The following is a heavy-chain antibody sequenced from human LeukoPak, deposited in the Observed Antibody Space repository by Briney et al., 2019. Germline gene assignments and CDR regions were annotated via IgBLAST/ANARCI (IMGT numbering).Heavy chain of an antibody. CDR1: GFTFSSYA. CDR3: AREDGYGSGSYPSPYYYYYGMDV. J-gene: IGHJ6*02. V-gene: IGHV3-23*01. CDR2: ISGSGGST. D-gene: IGHD3-10*01. Sequence: GGSLRLSCAASGFTFSSYAMSWVRQAPGKGLEWVSTISGSGGSTFYADSVKGRFTISRDNSKNTLFLQMNSLRSEDTAVYYCAREDGYGSGSYPSPYYYYYGMDVWGQGTTVTVSS.